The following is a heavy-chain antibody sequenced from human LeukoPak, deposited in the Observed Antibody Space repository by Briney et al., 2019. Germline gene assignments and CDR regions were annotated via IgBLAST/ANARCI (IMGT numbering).Heavy chain of an antibody. V-gene: IGHV3-64*05. Sequence: GGSLRLSCSVSGFTFSNYAMHWVRQAPGKGLEYVSGISSDGGRTYYADSVKGRFTISRDNSKNTMYVQMSTLRVEDTAVYYCVKDPHSSGRYYFDYWGQGTLVTVSS. J-gene: IGHJ4*02. CDR3: VKDPHSSGRYYFDY. D-gene: IGHD6-19*01. CDR1: GFTFSNYA. CDR2: ISSDGGRT.